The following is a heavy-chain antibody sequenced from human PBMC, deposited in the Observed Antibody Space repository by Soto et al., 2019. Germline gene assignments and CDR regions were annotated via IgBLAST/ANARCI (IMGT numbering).Heavy chain of an antibody. CDR2: GYYSGST. V-gene: IGHV4-31*03. CDR3: ARQGRIVLVPATNRGNYYYYGMDV. CDR1: GGSTSSGGYY. Sequence: SETLSLTCTVSGGSTSSGGYYWSWIRQYPGKGLEWIGFGYYSGSTYYNPSLKSRVIISVDTSKKQFSLKLSSVTAADTAVYYCARQGRIVLVPATNRGNYYYYGMDVWGQGTTVTVSS. D-gene: IGHD2-2*01. J-gene: IGHJ6*02.